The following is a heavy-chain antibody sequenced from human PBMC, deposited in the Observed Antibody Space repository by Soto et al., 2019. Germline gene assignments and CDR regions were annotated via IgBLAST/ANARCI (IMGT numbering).Heavy chain of an antibody. CDR3: AGVTRAVAGGDYFDY. Sequence: GGSLRLSCAASGFTFSSYAMHWVRQAPGKGLEWVAVISYDGSNKYYADSVKGRFTISRDNSKNTLYLQMNSLRAEDTAVYYCAGVTRAVAGGDYFDYWGQGTLVTVAS. J-gene: IGHJ4*02. V-gene: IGHV3-30-3*01. D-gene: IGHD6-19*01. CDR2: ISYDGSNK. CDR1: GFTFSSYA.